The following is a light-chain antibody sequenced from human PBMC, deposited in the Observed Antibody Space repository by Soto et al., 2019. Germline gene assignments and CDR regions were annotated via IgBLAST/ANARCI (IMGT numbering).Light chain of an antibody. CDR2: EVS. J-gene: IGLJ2*01. CDR3: SSYTTSSTLV. CDR1: SSDVGGYKY. Sequence: QSVLTQHASVSGSPGQSITISCTGTSSDVGGYKYVSWYQQYPGTAPKLMIYEVSNRPSGVSNRLSGSKSGNTASLTISELQAEDEADYYCSSYTTSSTLVFGGGTKVTVL. V-gene: IGLV2-14*01.